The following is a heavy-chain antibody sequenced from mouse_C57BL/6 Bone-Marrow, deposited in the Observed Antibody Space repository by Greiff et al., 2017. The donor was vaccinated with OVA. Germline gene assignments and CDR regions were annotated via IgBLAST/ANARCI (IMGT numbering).Heavy chain of an antibody. V-gene: IGHV5-17*01. CDR1: GFTFSDYG. CDR3: ARADYPWFAY. Sequence: EVQLQQSGGGLVKPGGSLKLSCAASGFTFSDYGMHWVRQAPEKGLEWVAYISSGSSTIYYADTVKGRFTISRDNAKNTLFLQMTSLRSEDTAMYYCARADYPWFAYWGQGTLVTVSA. D-gene: IGHD2-4*01. J-gene: IGHJ3*01. CDR2: ISSGSSTI.